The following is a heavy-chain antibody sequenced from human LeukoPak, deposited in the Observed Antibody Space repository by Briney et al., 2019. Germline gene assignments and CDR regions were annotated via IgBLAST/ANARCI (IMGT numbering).Heavy chain of an antibody. V-gene: IGHV3-7*01. CDR3: ARDKARDNILTGSLFDN. J-gene: IGHJ4*02. CDR2: IKEDGGES. Sequence: GGSLRLSCAASGFTFSSYAMSWVRQAPGNGLQWVANIKEDGGESHYVDSVKGRFTIFRDNAENSLYLQMNSLRVEDTAVYYCARDKARDNILTGSLFDNWGQGTLVTVSS. CDR1: GFTFSSYA. D-gene: IGHD3-9*01.